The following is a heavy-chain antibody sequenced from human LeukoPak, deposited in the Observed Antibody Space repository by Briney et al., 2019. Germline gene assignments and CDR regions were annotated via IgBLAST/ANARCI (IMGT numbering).Heavy chain of an antibody. CDR2: INHSGST. CDR1: GGSFSGYY. V-gene: IGHV4-34*01. Sequence: SETLSLTCAVYGGSFSGYYWSWIRQPPGKGLEWIGEINHSGSTNYNPSLKSRVTISVDTSKNQFSLKLSSVTAADTAVYHCASPSYGSGSYPLDYWGQGTLVTVSS. CDR3: ASPSYGSGSYPLDY. J-gene: IGHJ4*02. D-gene: IGHD3-10*01.